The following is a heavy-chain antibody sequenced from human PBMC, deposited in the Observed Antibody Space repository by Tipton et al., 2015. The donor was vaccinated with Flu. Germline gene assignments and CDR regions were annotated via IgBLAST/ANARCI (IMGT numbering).Heavy chain of an antibody. V-gene: IGHV4-59*08. D-gene: IGHD1-26*01. J-gene: IGHJ2*01. CDR2: IYYSGST. Sequence: TLSLTCTVSGGSISHYYWSWIRQSPGKGLEWIGYIYYSGSTNYNPTLKSRATISVDASKSRFSLKLSSVTAADTAVYYCARLVGGTGYFDLWGRGTLVTVSS. CDR3: ARLVGGTGYFDL. CDR1: GGSISHYY.